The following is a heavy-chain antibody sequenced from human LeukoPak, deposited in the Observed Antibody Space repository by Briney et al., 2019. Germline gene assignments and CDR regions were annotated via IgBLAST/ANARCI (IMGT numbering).Heavy chain of an antibody. CDR3: AREAYASGSFRTDYYYMDV. V-gene: IGHV1-2*02. CDR2: ISPTSGGT. J-gene: IGHJ6*03. D-gene: IGHD3-10*01. CDR1: GYSFTGYY. Sequence: ASVKVSCKASGYSFTGYYMHWVRQAPGQGLEWMGWISPTSGGTNYAQKFQGRVTMTRDTSISTAYMELRRLRSDDTAVYYCAREAYASGSFRTDYYYMDVWGKGTTVTISS.